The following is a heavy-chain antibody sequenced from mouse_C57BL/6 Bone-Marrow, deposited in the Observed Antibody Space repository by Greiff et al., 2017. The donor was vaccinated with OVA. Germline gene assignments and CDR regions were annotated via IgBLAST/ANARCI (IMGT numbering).Heavy chain of an antibody. V-gene: IGHV1-81*01. D-gene: IGHD2-2*01. Sequence: QVQLKESGAELARPGASVKLSCKASGYTFTSYGISWVKQRTGQGLEWIGEISPRSGNTYYNEKFKGKATLTADKSSSTAYMELRSLTSEDSAVYFCARKAGYLLYWGQGTTLTVSS. J-gene: IGHJ2*01. CDR1: GYTFTSYG. CDR2: ISPRSGNT. CDR3: ARKAGYLLY.